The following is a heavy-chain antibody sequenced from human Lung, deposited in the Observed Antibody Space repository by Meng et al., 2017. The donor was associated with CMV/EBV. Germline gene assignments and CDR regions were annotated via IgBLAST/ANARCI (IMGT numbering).Heavy chain of an antibody. Sequence: ASXXVSXKASGYTFNGYNMHWVRQAPGQGLEWMGWINPNSGGTNYAQRFQGRVTLTIDTSISTAYMELSRLKSDDTAVYFYARLFHTILGTGYYYGMDVWXQGTTVTVSS. CDR3: ARLFHTILGTGYYYGMDV. CDR1: GYTFNGYN. J-gene: IGHJ6*02. D-gene: IGHD3/OR15-3a*01. CDR2: INPNSGGT. V-gene: IGHV1-2*02.